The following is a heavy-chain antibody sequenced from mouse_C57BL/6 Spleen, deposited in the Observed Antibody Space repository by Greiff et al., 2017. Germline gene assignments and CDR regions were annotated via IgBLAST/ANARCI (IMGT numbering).Heavy chain of an antibody. D-gene: IGHD4-1*01. CDR1: GYTFTSYW. Sequence: QVQLQQPGAELVKPGASVKLSCKASGYTFTSYWMHWVKQRPGQGLEWIGMIHPNSGSTNYNEKLKSKATLTVDKSSSTAYMQLSSLTSEDSAVYYCARSPLGNYAMDYWGQGTSVTVSS. CDR3: ARSPLGNYAMDY. V-gene: IGHV1-64*01. CDR2: IHPNSGST. J-gene: IGHJ4*01.